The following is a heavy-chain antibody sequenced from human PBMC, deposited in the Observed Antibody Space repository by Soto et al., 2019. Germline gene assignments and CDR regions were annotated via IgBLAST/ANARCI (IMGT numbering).Heavy chain of an antibody. Sequence: ASVKVSCKASGYTFTGYYIHWVRLAPGQGLEWMGWINPNNGATNYAQQFQGRVTMTTDTSIRSAYMDLSRLTSDDTATYWCGRGAILGSMDVWGQGTTVTVSS. D-gene: IGHD1-26*01. V-gene: IGHV1-2*02. CDR1: GYTFTGYY. CDR3: GRGAILGSMDV. CDR2: INPNNGAT. J-gene: IGHJ6*02.